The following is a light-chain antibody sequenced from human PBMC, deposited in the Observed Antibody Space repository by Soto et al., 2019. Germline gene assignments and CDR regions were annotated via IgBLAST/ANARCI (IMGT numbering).Light chain of an antibody. V-gene: IGLV2-11*01. J-gene: IGLJ1*01. CDR2: DVS. CDR1: SSDVGDYNY. Sequence: QSALTQPRSVSGSPGQSVTISCTGTSSDVGDYNYVSWCQQHPGKAPRLMIYDVSQRPSGVPDRFSGSKSGNTASLTISGLQAEDEADYYCCSYAGSYYVFGTGTMLTVL. CDR3: CSYAGSYYV.